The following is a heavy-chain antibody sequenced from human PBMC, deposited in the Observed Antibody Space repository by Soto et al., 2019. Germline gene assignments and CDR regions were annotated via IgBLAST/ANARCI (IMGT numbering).Heavy chain of an antibody. V-gene: IGHV3-33*01. J-gene: IGHJ4*02. CDR1: GFTFSSYG. CDR3: ARDSTAYRGWLVS. D-gene: IGHD5-12*01. CDR2: IWYDGSNK. Sequence: PGGSLRLSCAASGFTFSSYGMHWVRQAPGKGLEWVAVIWYDGSNKYYADSVKGRFTISRDNSKNTLYLQINSLRAEDTAVYYCARDSTAYRGWLVSWGKETLLTVSS.